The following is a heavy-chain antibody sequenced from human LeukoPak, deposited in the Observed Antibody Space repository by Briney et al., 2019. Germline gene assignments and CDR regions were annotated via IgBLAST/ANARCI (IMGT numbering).Heavy chain of an antibody. V-gene: IGHV1-18*01. J-gene: IGHJ4*02. D-gene: IGHD3-9*01. Sequence: ASVKVSCKASGYTFPSYGISWVRQAPGQGLEWMGWISAYNGNTNYAQKLQGRVTMTTDTSTSTAYMELRSLRSDDTAVYYCARDHVLYDILTGYYPTDYWGQGTLVTVSS. CDR2: ISAYNGNT. CDR1: GYTFPSYG. CDR3: ARDHVLYDILTGYYPTDY.